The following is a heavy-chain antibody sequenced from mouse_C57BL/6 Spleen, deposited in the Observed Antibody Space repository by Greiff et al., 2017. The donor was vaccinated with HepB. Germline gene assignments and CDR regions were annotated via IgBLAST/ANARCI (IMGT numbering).Heavy chain of an antibody. CDR3: ARWGLYGYDDWYFDV. V-gene: IGHV1-76*01. Sequence: VQLQESGAELVRPGASVKLSCKASGYTFTDYYINWVKQRPGQGLEWIARIYPGSGNTYYNEKFKGKATLTAEKSSSTAYMQLSSLTSEDSAVYFCARWGLYGYDDWYFDVWGTGTTVTVSS. CDR1: GYTFTDYY. J-gene: IGHJ1*03. D-gene: IGHD2-2*01. CDR2: IYPGSGNT.